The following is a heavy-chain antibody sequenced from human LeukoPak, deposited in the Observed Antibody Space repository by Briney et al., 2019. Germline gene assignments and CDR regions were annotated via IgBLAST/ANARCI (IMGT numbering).Heavy chain of an antibody. D-gene: IGHD3-22*01. J-gene: IGHJ3*02. V-gene: IGHV4-61*02. CDR2: IYTSGST. Sequence: PSQTLSLTCTVSGGSISSGSYYRSWIRQPAGKGLEWIGRIYTSGSTNYNPSLKSRVTISVDTSKNQFSLKLSSVTAADTAVYYCARHGDTYYYDSSGYQTPGAFDIWGQGTMVTVSS. CDR1: GGSISSGSYY. CDR3: ARHGDTYYYDSSGYQTPGAFDI.